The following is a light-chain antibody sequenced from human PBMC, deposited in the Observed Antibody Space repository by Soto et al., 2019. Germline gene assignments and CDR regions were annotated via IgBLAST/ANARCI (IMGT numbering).Light chain of an antibody. Sequence: TQSPATLSLSPGERATLSCRASQSVSSYLAWYQQKPGQAPRLLIYGASSRATGIPDRFSGSGSGTDFTLTISRLEPEDFAVYYCQQYGSSPWTFGQGTKVDIK. J-gene: IGKJ1*01. CDR1: QSVSSY. V-gene: IGKV3-20*01. CDR3: QQYGSSPWT. CDR2: GAS.